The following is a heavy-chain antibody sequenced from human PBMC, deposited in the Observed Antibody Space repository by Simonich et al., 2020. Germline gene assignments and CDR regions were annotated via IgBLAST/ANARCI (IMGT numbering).Heavy chain of an antibody. J-gene: IGHJ5*02. CDR1: GFTFSSYA. V-gene: IGHV3-23*01. D-gene: IGHD1-26*01. CDR3: AKDSSLVGATDWFDP. Sequence: EVQLLESGGGLVQPGGSLRLSCAASGFTFSSYAMSWVRQAPVKGLAGVPAIRGSGGSTYYADSVKGRFTISRDNSKNTLYLQMNSLRAEDTAVYYCAKDSSLVGATDWFDPWGQGTLVTVSS. CDR2: IRGSGGST.